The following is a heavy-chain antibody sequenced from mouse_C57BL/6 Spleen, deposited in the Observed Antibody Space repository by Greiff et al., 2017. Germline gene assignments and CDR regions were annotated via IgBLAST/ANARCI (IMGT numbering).Heavy chain of an antibody. D-gene: IGHD2-3*01. Sequence: EVQRVESGGGLVQPGGSMKLSCVASGFTFSNYWMNWVRQSPEKGLEWVAQIRLKSNNYATHYAESVKGRFTISRDDSKSSVYLQMNSLRAEDTGIYYCTDNGYYWFAYWGQGTLVTVSA. J-gene: IGHJ3*01. CDR2: IRLKSNNYAT. V-gene: IGHV6-3*01. CDR3: TDNGYYWFAY. CDR1: GFTFSNYW.